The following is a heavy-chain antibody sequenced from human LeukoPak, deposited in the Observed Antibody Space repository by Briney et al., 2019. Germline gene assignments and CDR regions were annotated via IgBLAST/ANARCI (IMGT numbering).Heavy chain of an antibody. CDR1: GYTFTGYY. D-gene: IGHD3-22*01. J-gene: IGHJ4*02. CDR2: INPNSGGT. Sequence: ASVKVSCKASGYTFTGYYMHWVRQAPGQGLEWMGWINPNSGGTNYAQKFQGRVTVTRDTSISTAYMELSRLRSDDTAVYYCARAYYYDSSGYGKPPDYWGQGTLVTVSS. V-gene: IGHV1-2*02. CDR3: ARAYYYDSSGYGKPPDY.